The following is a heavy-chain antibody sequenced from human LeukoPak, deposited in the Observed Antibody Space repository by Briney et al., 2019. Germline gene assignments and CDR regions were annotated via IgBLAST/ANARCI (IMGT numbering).Heavy chain of an antibody. CDR3: ARDNSVGDNAWWFDP. Sequence: ASVKVSCKASGYTFTGYYIHWVRQAPGQGLEWMGWISPNSGDTKYTQNFQGRVTMTRDTSITTAYMELSSLRYEDTAIYYCARDNSVGDNAWWFDPWGQGTLVTVSS. D-gene: IGHD1-26*01. V-gene: IGHV1-2*02. CDR2: ISPNSGDT. CDR1: GYTFTGYY. J-gene: IGHJ5*02.